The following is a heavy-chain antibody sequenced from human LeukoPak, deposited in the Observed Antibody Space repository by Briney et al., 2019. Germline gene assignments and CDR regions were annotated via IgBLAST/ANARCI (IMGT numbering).Heavy chain of an antibody. J-gene: IGHJ5*02. V-gene: IGHV3-23*01. CDR3: AKELSFRGMVRGVLNWFDP. CDR2: ISGSGGST. Sequence: PGGSLRLSCAASGFTFSSYAMSWVRQAPGKGLEWVSAISGSGGSTYYADSVKGRFTISRDNSKNTLYLQMNSLRAEDTAVYYCAKELSFRGMVRGVLNWFDPWGQGTLVTVSS. D-gene: IGHD3-10*01. CDR1: GFTFSSYA.